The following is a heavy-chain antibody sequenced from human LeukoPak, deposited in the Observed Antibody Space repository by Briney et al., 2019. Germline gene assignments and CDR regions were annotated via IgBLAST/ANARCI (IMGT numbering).Heavy chain of an antibody. CDR3: ARGALHVFDY. D-gene: IGHD3-10*02. CDR1: GFTFSDYE. V-gene: IGHV3-48*03. CDR2: ISTSGSTT. J-gene: IGHJ4*02. Sequence: GGSLRLSCAASGFTFSDYEINWVRQAPGKGLEWVSCISTSGSTTYYADSVKGRFTISRDDAKNSLFLQMNTLTAEDTAVYYCARGALHVFDYWGQGTPVTVSS.